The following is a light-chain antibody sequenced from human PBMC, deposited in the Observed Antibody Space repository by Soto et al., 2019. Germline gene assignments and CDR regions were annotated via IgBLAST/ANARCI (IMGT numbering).Light chain of an antibody. CDR3: RSYDSSLSGGV. CDR2: VNT. J-gene: IGLJ2*01. CDR1: SSNIGAGYD. V-gene: IGLV1-40*01. Sequence: QSVLTQPPSVSGAPGQRVTISCTGSSSNIGAGYDVHWYQQLPGTAPKLLIYVNTNRPSGVPDRFSGSKSGTSASLAITGLQAEDEADYYCRSYDSSLSGGVFGGGTKVTVL.